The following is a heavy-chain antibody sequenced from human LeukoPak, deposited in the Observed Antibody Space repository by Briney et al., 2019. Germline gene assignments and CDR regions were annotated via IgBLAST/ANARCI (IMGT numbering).Heavy chain of an antibody. D-gene: IGHD3-10*01. Sequence: QASETLSLTCAVYGGSFSGYYWSWIRQPPGKGLEWIGEINHSGSTNYNPSLKSRVTISVDTSKNQFSLKLSSVTAADTAVYYCARILQGGWFGELLYWFDPWGQGTLVTVSS. CDR3: ARILQGGWFGELLYWFDP. V-gene: IGHV4-34*01. CDR1: GGSFSGYY. J-gene: IGHJ5*02. CDR2: INHSGST.